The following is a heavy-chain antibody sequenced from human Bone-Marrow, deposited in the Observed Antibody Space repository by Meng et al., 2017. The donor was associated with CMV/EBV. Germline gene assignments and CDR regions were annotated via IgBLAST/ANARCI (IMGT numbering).Heavy chain of an antibody. CDR3: ARAGYDFWSGYSLHGLMDV. Sequence: SETLSLTCTVSGGSISSYYWSWIRQPPGKGLEWIGYIYYSGSTNYNPSLKSRVTISVDTSKNQFSLKLSSVTAADTAVYYCARAGYDFWSGYSLHGLMDVWGQGTTVTGSS. CDR1: GGSISSYY. D-gene: IGHD3-3*01. CDR2: IYYSGST. J-gene: IGHJ6*01. V-gene: IGHV4-59*01.